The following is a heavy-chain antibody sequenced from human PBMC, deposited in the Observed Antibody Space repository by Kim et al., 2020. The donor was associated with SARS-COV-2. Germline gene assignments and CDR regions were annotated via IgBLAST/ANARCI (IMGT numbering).Heavy chain of an antibody. CDR3: AMGVDAFDI. CDR2: GST. J-gene: IGHJ3*02. Sequence: GSTYYADSVKGRFTISRDNSKNSLYLQMNSLRTEDTALYYCAMGVDAFDIWGQGTMVTVSS. V-gene: IGHV3-43*01. D-gene: IGHD3-16*01.